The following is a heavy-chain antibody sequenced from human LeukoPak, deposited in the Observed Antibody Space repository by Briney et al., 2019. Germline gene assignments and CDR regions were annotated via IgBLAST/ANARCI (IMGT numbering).Heavy chain of an antibody. Sequence: GGSLRLSCTASGFSLSAHPMSWVRQGPGKSLEWVSVISGSGQTTYYADSVKGRFTVSNDNSKNTVYLQMSSLRADDTAVYYCAKEKDYRVFDHWGQGTLVTVSS. D-gene: IGHD4-11*01. CDR3: AKEKDYRVFDH. CDR2: ISGSGQTT. J-gene: IGHJ4*02. CDR1: GFSLSAHP. V-gene: IGHV3-23*01.